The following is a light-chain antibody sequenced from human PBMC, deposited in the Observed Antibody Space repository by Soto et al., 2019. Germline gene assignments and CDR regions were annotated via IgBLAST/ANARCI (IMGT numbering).Light chain of an antibody. J-gene: IGLJ1*01. CDR1: NSDIGAYNY. Sequence: QSVLTQPASVSGFPGQSITISCTGTNSDIGAYNYVSWYQQHPGKAPKLMIFEVSDRPSGVSYRFSGSKSGNVASLTISWLQPEDEADYYCSSYTSSSTLRVFGAGTKVPS. CDR3: SSYTSSSTLRV. CDR2: EVS. V-gene: IGLV2-14*03.